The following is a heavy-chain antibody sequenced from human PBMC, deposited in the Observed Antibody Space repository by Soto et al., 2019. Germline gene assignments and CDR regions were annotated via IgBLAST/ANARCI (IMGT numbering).Heavy chain of an antibody. CDR2: IFPTGST. V-gene: IGHV4-4*02. D-gene: IGHD2-15*01. CDR1: GGSISSSNW. Sequence: SETLSLTCAVSGGSISSSNWWSWVRQPPGKGLEWIGEIFPTGSTKYTPSLRSRVAVSLDKSKNQFSLRLTSVTAADTAVYYCAKEGDCYGGSCPLDYWGPGILVTV. J-gene: IGHJ4*02. CDR3: AKEGDCYGGSCPLDY.